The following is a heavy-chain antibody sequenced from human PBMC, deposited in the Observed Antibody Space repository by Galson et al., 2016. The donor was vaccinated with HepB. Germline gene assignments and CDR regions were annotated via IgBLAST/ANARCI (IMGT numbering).Heavy chain of an antibody. CDR2: ISGSGGST. CDR3: AKGGVPAVYYYYYGMDV. J-gene: IGHJ6*02. CDR1: GFTFNSYA. D-gene: IGHD2-2*01. Sequence: SLRLSCAVSGFTFNSYAMTWVRQAPGKGREWVSGISGSGGSTYYADSVTGRFTISRDNSKNTLYLQMNSLRAEDTAVYYCAKGGVPAVYYYYYGMDVWGQGTTVTVSS. V-gene: IGHV3-23*01.